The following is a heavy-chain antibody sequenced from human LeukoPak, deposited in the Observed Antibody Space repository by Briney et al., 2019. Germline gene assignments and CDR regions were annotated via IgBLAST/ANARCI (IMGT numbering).Heavy chain of an antibody. CDR1: GGSFSGYY. Sequence: SETLSLTCAVYGGSFSGYYWSWIRQPPGKGLEWIGEINHSGSTNYNPSLKSRVTISVDTSKNQFSLKLSSVTAADTAVYYCARGRGSYAQDAFDIWGQGTMVTVSS. CDR3: ARGRGSYAQDAFDI. CDR2: INHSGST. V-gene: IGHV4-34*01. D-gene: IGHD1-26*01. J-gene: IGHJ3*02.